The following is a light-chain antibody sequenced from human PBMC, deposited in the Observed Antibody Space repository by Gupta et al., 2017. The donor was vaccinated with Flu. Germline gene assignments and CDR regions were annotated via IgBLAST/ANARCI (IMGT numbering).Light chain of an antibody. Sequence: SYELTQPLSVSASPGQTATITCSGDKSGYKFVSGYQQKPGQSPVLVIYEDTMRPSGIPERLSAADSGDTATLTISGTPTMDEADYYFQACGIMYVFGSGTQVTVL. CDR2: EDT. CDR3: QACGIMYV. J-gene: IGLJ1*01. CDR1: KSGYKF. V-gene: IGLV3-1*01.